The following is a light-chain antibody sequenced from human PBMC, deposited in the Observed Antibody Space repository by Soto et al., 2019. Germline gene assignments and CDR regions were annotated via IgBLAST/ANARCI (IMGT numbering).Light chain of an antibody. Sequence: QSALTQSASVSGCPGQSITISCTGTSSDVGSYNLVSWYQQHPGKAPKLMIYEVSKRPSEVSNRFSGSKSGNTASLTISGLQAEDEADYYCCSYAGSSTLVFGGGTKLTVL. CDR1: SSDVGSYNL. CDR2: EVS. CDR3: CSYAGSSTLV. J-gene: IGLJ2*01. V-gene: IGLV2-23*02.